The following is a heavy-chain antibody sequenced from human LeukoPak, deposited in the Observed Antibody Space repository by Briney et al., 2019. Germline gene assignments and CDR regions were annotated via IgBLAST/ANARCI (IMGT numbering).Heavy chain of an antibody. J-gene: IGHJ6*03. CDR2: ISYDGSNK. Sequence: GGSLRLSCAASGFTFSSYGMHWVRQAPGKGLEWVAVISYDGSNKYYADSVKGRFTISRDNSKNTLYLQMNSLRAEDTAVYYCARAYRDYGGTMSRYYYYYYMDVWGKGTTVTISS. CDR3: ARAYRDYGGTMSRYYYYYYMDV. V-gene: IGHV3-30*03. CDR1: GFTFSSYG. D-gene: IGHD4-23*01.